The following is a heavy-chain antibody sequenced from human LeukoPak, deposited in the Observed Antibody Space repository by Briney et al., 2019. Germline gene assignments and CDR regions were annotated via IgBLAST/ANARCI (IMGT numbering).Heavy chain of an antibody. CDR1: GFTFSNYN. CDR2: ISGSRNYI. V-gene: IGHV3-21*01. CDR3: ADNLSR. J-gene: IGHJ4*02. D-gene: IGHD1-1*01. Sequence: PGGSLRLSCAASGFTFSNYNMNWVRQAPGKGLEWVSSISGSRNYIYYTDSVKGRFTISRDNAKNSLHLQMNSLRVEDTAVYFCADNLSRWGQGTLVTVSS.